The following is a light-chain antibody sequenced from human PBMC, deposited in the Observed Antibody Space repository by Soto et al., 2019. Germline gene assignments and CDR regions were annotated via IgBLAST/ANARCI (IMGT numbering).Light chain of an antibody. CDR1: QSVSSSY. Sequence: EIVLTQSPGTLSLSPGERATLSCRASQSVSSSYLAWYQQKPGQAPRLLIYGASSRATGIPDRFSGSGSGTDFTLTISRLGPEDYAEYYCQQYGSSLSTFGQGTKVEIK. CDR3: QQYGSSLST. J-gene: IGKJ1*01. CDR2: GAS. V-gene: IGKV3-20*01.